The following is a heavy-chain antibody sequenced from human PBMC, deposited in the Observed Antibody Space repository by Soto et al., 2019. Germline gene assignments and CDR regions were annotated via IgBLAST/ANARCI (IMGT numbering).Heavy chain of an antibody. CDR3: ARAEDAYSVDY. CDR1: GFSLTNAGLG. CDR2: IFSSDTK. D-gene: IGHD3-16*01. Sequence: QVTLKESGPVLVRPTETLTLPCTVAGFSLTNAGLGVSWIRQPPGKALEWLAHIFSSDTKYFNPSLNNRLTIFKDTSKSQVVLTMTNMDPVDTATYFCARAEDAYSVDYWGRGTLVTVSS. J-gene: IGHJ4*02. V-gene: IGHV2-26*01.